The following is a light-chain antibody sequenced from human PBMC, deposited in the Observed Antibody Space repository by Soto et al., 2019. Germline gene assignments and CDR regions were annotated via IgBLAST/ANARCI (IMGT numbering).Light chain of an antibody. Sequence: DIHMTQSPSTLSASVLDIVTITFLASQSISSWLAWYQQKPGKAPKLLIYKASTLKSGVPSRFSGSGSGTDFTLTISSLQPEDFATYYCLQDYNYPWTFGQGTKVDI. CDR2: KAS. CDR1: QSISSW. CDR3: LQDYNYPWT. J-gene: IGKJ1*01. V-gene: IGKV1-5*03.